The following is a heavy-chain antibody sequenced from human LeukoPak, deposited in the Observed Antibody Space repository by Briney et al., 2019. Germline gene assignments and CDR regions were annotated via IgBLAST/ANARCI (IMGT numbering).Heavy chain of an antibody. CDR2: ISADNGNT. CDR1: GYTFTSYG. J-gene: IGHJ4*02. CDR3: ARDRCRGGSCAFDY. D-gene: IGHD2-15*01. V-gene: IGHV1-18*01. Sequence: ASVKVSCKASGYTFTSYGINWVRQAPGQGPEWMGWISADNGNTNYAQKLQGRVTMTTDTSTSTAYMELRSLRSDDTAVYYCARDRCRGGSCAFDYWSQGTLVTVSS.